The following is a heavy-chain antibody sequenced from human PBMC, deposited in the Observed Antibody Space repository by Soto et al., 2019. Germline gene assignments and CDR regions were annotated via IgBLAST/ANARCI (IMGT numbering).Heavy chain of an antibody. V-gene: IGHV4-61*01. D-gene: IGHD5-18*01. J-gene: IGHJ4*02. Sequence: LSLTCTVSGGSVSSGSYYWSWIRQPPGKGLEWIAYIYNSGGTNYHPSLKSRVTILVDTSKNRLSLKLSSVTAADTAVYYCARGGGVTATFDYWGQGALVTVS. CDR3: ARGGGVTATFDY. CDR1: GGSVSSGSYY. CDR2: IYNSGGT.